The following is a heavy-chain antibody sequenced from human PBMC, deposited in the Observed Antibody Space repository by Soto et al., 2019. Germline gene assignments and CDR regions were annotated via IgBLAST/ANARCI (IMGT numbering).Heavy chain of an antibody. Sequence: SETLCLTWTVSGGSVSSTSYYWVLIRQPPGKGLEWMGSSYYSGSTDYNPSLKSRVTISVDTSKNQFSLKLSSVTAADTAVYYCARRVYCSGGSCRTWYFDLWGRGTLVT. V-gene: IGHV4-39*01. CDR2: SYYSGST. J-gene: IGHJ2*01. CDR3: ARRVYCSGGSCRTWYFDL. D-gene: IGHD2-15*01. CDR1: GGSVSSTSYY.